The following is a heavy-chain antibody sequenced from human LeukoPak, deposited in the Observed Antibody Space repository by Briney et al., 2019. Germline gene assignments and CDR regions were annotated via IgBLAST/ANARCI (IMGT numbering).Heavy chain of an antibody. CDR1: GFTFTGYS. CDR3: AKDEGYFSYFFDS. CDR2: ISFDAATE. V-gene: IGHV3-30*18. D-gene: IGHD5-18*01. Sequence: GGSLRLSYVASGFTFTGYSMHWLRQAPGKGLEWLSIISFDAATEYYADSLQGRFTISRDNSENTVYLQMSSLRVEDTAIYYCAKDEGYFSYFFDSWGQGTLVTVSS. J-gene: IGHJ4*02.